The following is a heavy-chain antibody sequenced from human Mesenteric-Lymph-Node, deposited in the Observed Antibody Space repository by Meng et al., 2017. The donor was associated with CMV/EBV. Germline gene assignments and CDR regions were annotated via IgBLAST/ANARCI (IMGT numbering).Heavy chain of an antibody. J-gene: IGHJ6*02. CDR3: AILTVTMWRYYGMDV. CDR1: GLTFSTYA. CDR2: ISASGDTT. Sequence: GESLKIFCAASGLTFSTYAVTWVRQAPGKGLEWVSTISASGDTTHYADSVKGRFTISRDNSKSTVFLQMSSLRAEDTAVYYCAILTVTMWRYYGMDVWGQGTTVTVSS. D-gene: IGHD4-17*01. V-gene: IGHV3-23*01.